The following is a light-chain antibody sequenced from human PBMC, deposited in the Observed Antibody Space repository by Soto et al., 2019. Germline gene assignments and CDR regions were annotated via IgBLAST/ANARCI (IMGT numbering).Light chain of an antibody. CDR1: QGIIDY. CDR2: AAS. CDR3: QKYDTAPQT. Sequence: DIQMTQSPSSLSASVGDTVTITCRASQGIIDYLAWYQQRPGKVPKLLIYAASTLQTGVPSRFSGSGAGTDLTLTISSLQPEDVGTYCLQKYDTAPQTFGQGTRVEIK. V-gene: IGKV1-27*01. J-gene: IGKJ1*01.